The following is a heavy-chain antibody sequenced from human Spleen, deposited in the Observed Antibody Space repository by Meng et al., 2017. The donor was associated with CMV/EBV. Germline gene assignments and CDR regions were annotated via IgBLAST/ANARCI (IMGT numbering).Heavy chain of an antibody. CDR3: ASAPPLSAFDS. CDR1: GGSISSSSYY. CDR2: IYYSGST. J-gene: IGHJ3*02. V-gene: IGHV4-39*07. Sequence: SETLSLTCTVSGGSISSSSYYWGWIRQPPGKGLEWIGSIYYSGSTYYNPSLKSRVTISVDTSKNQFSLKLSSVTAADTAVYYCASAPPLSAFDSWGQGTMVTVSS.